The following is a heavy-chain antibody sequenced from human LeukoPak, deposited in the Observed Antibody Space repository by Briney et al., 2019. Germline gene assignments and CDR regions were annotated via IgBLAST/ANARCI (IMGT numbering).Heavy chain of an antibody. Sequence: SETLSLTCAVYGGSFSGYYWSWIRQPPGKGLEWIGEINHSGSTNYNPSLKSRVTISVDTSKNQFSLKLSSVTAADTAVYYCARYGYSYGPYYYGMDVWGQGTTVTVSS. V-gene: IGHV4-34*01. CDR3: ARYGYSYGPYYYGMDV. J-gene: IGHJ6*02. CDR1: GGSFSGYY. CDR2: INHSGST. D-gene: IGHD5-18*01.